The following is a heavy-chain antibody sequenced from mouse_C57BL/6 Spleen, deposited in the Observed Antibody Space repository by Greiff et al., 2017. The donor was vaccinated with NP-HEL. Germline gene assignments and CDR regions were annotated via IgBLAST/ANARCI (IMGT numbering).Heavy chain of an antibody. CDR2: ISYDGSN. V-gene: IGHV3-6*01. CDR1: GYSITSGYY. Sequence: EVKLMESGPGLVKPSQSLSLTCSVTGYSITSGYYWNWIRQFPGNKLEWMGYISYDGSNNYNPSLKNRITITRDTSKNQFFLKLNSVTTEDTATYYCARGGRYFDVWGTGTTVTVSS. CDR3: ARGGRYFDV. J-gene: IGHJ1*03.